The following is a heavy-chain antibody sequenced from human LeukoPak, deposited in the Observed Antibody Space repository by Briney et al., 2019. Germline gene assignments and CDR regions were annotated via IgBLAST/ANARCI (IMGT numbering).Heavy chain of an antibody. CDR1: GSTFSSYA. CDR3: AKVSNFGAYSSSLDY. CDR2: ISGSGGST. D-gene: IGHD6-6*01. Sequence: GGSLRLSCAASGSTFSSYAMSWVRQAPGKGLEWVSAISGSGGSTYYADSVKGRFTISRDNSKNTLYLQMNSLRAEDTAVYYCAKVSNFGAYSSSLDYWGQGTLVTVSS. V-gene: IGHV3-23*01. J-gene: IGHJ4*02.